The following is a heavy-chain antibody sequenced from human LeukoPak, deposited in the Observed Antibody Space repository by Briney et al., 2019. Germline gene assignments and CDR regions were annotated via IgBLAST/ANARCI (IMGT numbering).Heavy chain of an antibody. D-gene: IGHD3-22*01. Sequence: SETLSLTCAVYGGPFSGYYWSWIRQPPGKGLEWIGEINHSGSTNYNPSLKSRVTISVDTSKNQFSLKLSSVTAADTAVYFCARRRGLFFDYWGQGTLVTVSS. J-gene: IGHJ4*02. CDR2: INHSGST. CDR1: GGPFSGYY. CDR3: ARRRGLFFDY. V-gene: IGHV4-34*01.